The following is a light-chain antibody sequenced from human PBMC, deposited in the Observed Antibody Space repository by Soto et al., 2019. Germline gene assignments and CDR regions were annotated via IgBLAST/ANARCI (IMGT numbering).Light chain of an antibody. CDR1: SSDVVGYEY. CDR3: SSFTSSGTYV. Sequence: SVLTQPAYVSGSSGLSFTIYCTGTSSDVVGYEYLPWYQQHPDNAPNLIIYDVSDRPSGESSRFAGSKSANPASLTVSRLQAEDGADYYGSSFTSSGTYVFGTGTKVTVL. CDR2: DVS. V-gene: IGLV2-14*01. J-gene: IGLJ1*01.